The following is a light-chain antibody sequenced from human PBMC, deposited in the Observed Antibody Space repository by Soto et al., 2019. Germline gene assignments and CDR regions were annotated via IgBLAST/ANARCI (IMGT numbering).Light chain of an antibody. V-gene: IGLV1-51*01. CDR1: SSNIGGNS. CDR2: DDN. Sequence: QPVLTQPPSVSAAPGQKVTISCSGSSSNIGGNSVSWYQQRPGTAPKLLIYDDNRRPSGIPGRFSGSKSGTSATLGITGFQTGDEADYYCGSWDSSLSAYVFGTGTKVTVL. CDR3: GSWDSSLSAYV. J-gene: IGLJ1*01.